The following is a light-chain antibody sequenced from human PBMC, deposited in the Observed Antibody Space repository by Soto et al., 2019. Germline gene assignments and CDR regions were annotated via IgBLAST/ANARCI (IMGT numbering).Light chain of an antibody. CDR1: SSDVGTYKY. Sequence: QSALTQPASVSASPGQSLTISCTGTSSDVGTYKYVSWYQHHPGKAPKLMIYDVSNRPSGVSNRFSGSKSGNTASLIISGLQTEDEADYYCSSYTTSSTLVFGGGTKVTVL. CDR2: DVS. V-gene: IGLV2-14*03. CDR3: SSYTTSSTLV. J-gene: IGLJ2*01.